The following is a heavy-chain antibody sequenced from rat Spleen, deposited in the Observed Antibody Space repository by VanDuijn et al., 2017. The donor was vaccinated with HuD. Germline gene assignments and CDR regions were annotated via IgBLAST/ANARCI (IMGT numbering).Heavy chain of an antibody. CDR2: VSTGGGNT. D-gene: IGHD1-9*01. CDR3: ARGGYYGYIDYFDY. V-gene: IGHV5S13*01. Sequence: EVQLVESGGGLVQPGRSLKLSCAASGFSFSNYYMTWVRQAPKKGLEWVAYVSTGGGNTYYRDSVKGRFTISRDNAKNTQYLQMDSLRSEDTATYYCARGGYYGYIDYFDYWGQGVMVTVSS. J-gene: IGHJ2*01. CDR1: GFSFSNYY.